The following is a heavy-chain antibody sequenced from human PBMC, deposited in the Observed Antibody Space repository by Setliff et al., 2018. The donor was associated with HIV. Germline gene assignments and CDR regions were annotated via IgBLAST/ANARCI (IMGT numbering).Heavy chain of an antibody. CDR2: ISYSGST. CDR1: GGSISSHY. V-gene: IGHV4-59*11. Sequence: NPSETLSLTCTVSGGSISSHYWSWVRQTPGKGLEWIGSISYSGSTNHNPSLKSRVTISIDTSKNQFSLKLTSVTSADTAVYFCARGLSSPFATGLWGQGTLVTVSS. CDR3: ARGLSSPFATGL. J-gene: IGHJ4*02. D-gene: IGHD6-13*01.